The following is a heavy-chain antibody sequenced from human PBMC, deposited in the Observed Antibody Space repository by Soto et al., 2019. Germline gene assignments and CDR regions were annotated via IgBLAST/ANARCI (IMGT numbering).Heavy chain of an antibody. V-gene: IGHV1-8*01. CDR1: GYTFTTYD. CDR3: ARGRGGQFDY. D-gene: IGHD3-16*01. Sequence: QVQLVQSGAEVKKPGASVKVSCKASGYTFTTYDINWVRQASGQGLEWMGWMNPDSGMTTYAQSFQGRVTMTRSTSISTAYMELSSLRSEDTAVYYCARGRGGQFDYWGQGTLVTVSS. CDR2: MNPDSGMT. J-gene: IGHJ4*02.